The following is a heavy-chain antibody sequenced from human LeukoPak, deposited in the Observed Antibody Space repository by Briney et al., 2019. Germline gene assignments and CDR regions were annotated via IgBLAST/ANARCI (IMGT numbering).Heavy chain of an antibody. J-gene: IGHJ6*03. D-gene: IGHD5-12*01. CDR1: GGSISSSSYY. CDR3: ARERGYSGYEPYYYYMTS. V-gene: IGHV4-39*07. CDR2: IYYSGST. Sequence: SETLSLTCTVSGGSISSSSYYWGWIRQPPGKGLEWIGSIYYSGSTYYNPSLKSRVTISVDTSKNQFSLKLSSVTAADTAVYYCARERGYSGYEPYYYYMTSGAKGPRSPSP.